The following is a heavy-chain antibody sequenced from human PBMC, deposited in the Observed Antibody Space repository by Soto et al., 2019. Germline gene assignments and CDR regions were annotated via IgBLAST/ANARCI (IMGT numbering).Heavy chain of an antibody. V-gene: IGHV1-18*01. CDR1: DYSFSTYS. CDR3: ARDVLSSSPYFDY. D-gene: IGHD3-10*02. J-gene: IGHJ4*02. CDR2: INPYNGNT. Sequence: QVQLGQSGVEVKRPGASVRVSCKASDYSFSTYSLSWVRQAPGQGLEWMGRINPYNGNTNSAQKFQGRVTMTTDTSSSTAYMEMRSLTSDDTAIYYCARDVLSSSPYFDYWGQGTLVTVSS.